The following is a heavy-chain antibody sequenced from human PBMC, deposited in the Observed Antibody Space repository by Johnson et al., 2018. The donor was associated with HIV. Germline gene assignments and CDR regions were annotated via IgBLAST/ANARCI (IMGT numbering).Heavy chain of an antibody. D-gene: IGHD3-22*01. CDR2: MKQDGSEK. CDR3: AKDPAVVPPICFDV. Sequence: VQLVESGGGVVQPGGSLRLSCVASGITFSNYWMSWVRQAPGKGLEWVANMKQDGSEKYYVDSVKGRFTISRDNSKNRLFLQMNSLRAEDTAVYYCAKDPAVVPPICFDVWGQGTVVTVSS. CDR1: GITFSNYW. V-gene: IGHV3-7*05. J-gene: IGHJ3*01.